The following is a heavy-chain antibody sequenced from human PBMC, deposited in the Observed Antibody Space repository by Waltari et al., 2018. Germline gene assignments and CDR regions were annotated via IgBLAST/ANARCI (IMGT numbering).Heavy chain of an antibody. V-gene: IGHV3-21*05. Sequence: EVNLVESGGGLVKPGESLRLSCAVSGLVFGNYGMDWVRQAPGKGLEWGPFNSGSGKFLYYGDSVKGRFNMSRDNAKNLIYLQMNGLRGEDSGVYYCARGRITNMFTPWEFWGQGKMVTVSS. CDR3: ARGRITNMFTPWEF. D-gene: IGHD3-10*01. CDR1: GLVFGNYG. J-gene: IGHJ1*01. CDR2: NSGSGKFL.